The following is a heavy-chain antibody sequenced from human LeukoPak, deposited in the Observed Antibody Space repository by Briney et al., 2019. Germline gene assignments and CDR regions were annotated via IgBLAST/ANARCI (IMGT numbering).Heavy chain of an antibody. CDR1: GGSFSGYY. V-gene: IGHV4-34*01. J-gene: IGHJ6*02. CDR3: ARAPKVLRGVSNHYYYCMDV. CDR2: INHSGST. Sequence: SETLSLTCAVYGGSFSGYYWSWLRQPPGKGLEWIGEINHSGSTNYNPSLKSRVTISVDTSKNQFSLKLSSVTAADTAVYYCARAPKVLRGVSNHYYYCMDVWGQGTTVTVSS. D-gene: IGHD3-10*01.